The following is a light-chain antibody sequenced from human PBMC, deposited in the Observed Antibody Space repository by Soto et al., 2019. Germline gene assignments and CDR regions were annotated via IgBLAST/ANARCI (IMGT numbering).Light chain of an antibody. CDR1: RSDIGSYNY. V-gene: IGLV2-14*01. CDR3: SSYSSTDTLYV. J-gene: IGLJ1*01. Sequence: QSVLTQPASVSGSPRQSITISCTGTRSDIGSYNYVSWYLVHPDKAPKLIIYEVSSRPSGVPDRFSGSKSGNTASLIISGLQAEDEAHYYCSSYSSTDTLYVFGTGTKATVL. CDR2: EVS.